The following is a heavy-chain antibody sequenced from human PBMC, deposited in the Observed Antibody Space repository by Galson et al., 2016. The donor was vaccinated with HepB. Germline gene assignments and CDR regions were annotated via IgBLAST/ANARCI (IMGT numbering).Heavy chain of an antibody. V-gene: IGHV4-34*01. CDR3: ARVVVAATNWFDP. J-gene: IGHJ5*02. Sequence: SETLSLTCTVNGGSLSAYYWNWIRQSPGKGLEWIGEVNHSGATDYSPSLKSRVTISVDTSKNQFSLKLTSMTAADTAVYYCARVVVAATNWFDPWGQGTLVTVSS. CDR2: VNHSGAT. D-gene: IGHD2-15*01. CDR1: GGSLSAYY.